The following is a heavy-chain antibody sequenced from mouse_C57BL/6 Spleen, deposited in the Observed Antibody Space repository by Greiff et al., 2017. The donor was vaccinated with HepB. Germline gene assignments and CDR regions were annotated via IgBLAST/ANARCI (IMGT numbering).Heavy chain of an antibody. D-gene: IGHD2-3*01. J-gene: IGHJ1*03. CDR1: GYAFSSSW. CDR3: ANGYYGLYWYFDV. Sequence: VQLQQSGPELVKPGASVKISCKASGYAFSSSWMNWVKQRPGKGLEWIGRIYPGDGDTNYNGKFKGKATLTADKSSSTAYMQLSSLTSEDSAVYFCANGYYGLYWYFDVWGTGTTVTVSS. CDR2: IYPGDGDT. V-gene: IGHV1-82*01.